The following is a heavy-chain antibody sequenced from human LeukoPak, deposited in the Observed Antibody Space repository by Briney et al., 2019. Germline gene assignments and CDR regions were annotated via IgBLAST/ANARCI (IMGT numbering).Heavy chain of an antibody. Sequence: SETLSLTCAVSRGSISSNNWWSWVRQPPGKRLEWIAEIYHSGSTNYNPSLKSRVTISVDKSKSQFSLKLNSVTAADTAMYYCARDSYYFGSGSDNTPYNWFDPWGQGTLVTVSS. CDR2: IYHSGST. V-gene: IGHV4-4*02. CDR1: RGSISSNNW. CDR3: ARDSYYFGSGSDNTPYNWFDP. D-gene: IGHD3-10*01. J-gene: IGHJ5*02.